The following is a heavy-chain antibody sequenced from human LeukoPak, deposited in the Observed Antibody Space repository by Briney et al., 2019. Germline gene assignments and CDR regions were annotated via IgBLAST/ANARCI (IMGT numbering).Heavy chain of an antibody. CDR2: IYYSGST. CDR3: ARDYYGSSGYYWVDY. J-gene: IGHJ4*02. V-gene: IGHV4-59*01. CDR1: GGSISSYY. Sequence: SETLSLTCTVSGGSISSYYWSWIRQPPGKGVEWIGYIYYSGSTNYNPSLKSRVTISVDTSKNQFSLKLSSVTAADTAVYYCARDYYGSSGYYWVDYWGQGTLVTVSS. D-gene: IGHD3-22*01.